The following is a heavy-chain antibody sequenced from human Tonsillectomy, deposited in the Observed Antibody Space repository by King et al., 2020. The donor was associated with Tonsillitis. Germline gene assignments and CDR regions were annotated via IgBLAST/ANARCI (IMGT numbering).Heavy chain of an antibody. V-gene: IGHV3-30*18. Sequence: VQLVESGGGVVQPGRSLRLSCAASGLTFGSYGMHWVRQAPGKGLEWVAVISYDGSNKYYADSVKGRFTISKDNSKNTLYLQMNSLRAEDTAVYYCAKVKGGGPIYYYYGMDVWGQGTTVTVSS. CDR3: AKVKGGGPIYYYYGMDV. D-gene: IGHD3-16*01. J-gene: IGHJ6*02. CDR2: ISYDGSNK. CDR1: GLTFGSYG.